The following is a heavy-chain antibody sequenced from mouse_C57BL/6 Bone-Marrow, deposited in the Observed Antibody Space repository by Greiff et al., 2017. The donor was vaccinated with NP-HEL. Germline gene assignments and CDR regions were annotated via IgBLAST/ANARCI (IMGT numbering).Heavy chain of an antibody. J-gene: IGHJ2*01. CDR2: IYPGDGDT. CDR1: GYAFSSYW. V-gene: IGHV1-80*01. CDR3: ARSPLGVHFDY. Sequence: VQLQQSGAELVKPGASVKISCKASGYAFSSYWMNWVKQRPGKGLEWIGQIYPGDGDTNYNGKFKGKATLTADKSSSTAYMQLSSLTSEDSAVYFCARSPLGVHFDYWGQGTTLTVSS. D-gene: IGHD4-1*01.